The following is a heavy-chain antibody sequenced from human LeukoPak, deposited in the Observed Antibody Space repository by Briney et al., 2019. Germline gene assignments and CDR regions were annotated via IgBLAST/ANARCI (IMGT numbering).Heavy chain of an antibody. CDR2: ISTNGGST. J-gene: IGHJ4*02. Sequence: GGSLRLSCSASGFTFSTSALHWVRQAPGKGLEHVSTISTNGGSTYYADSVKGRFTISRDNSKNTLYLQMSSLRAEDTAVYYCVRDLTWGQGTLGTVSS. CDR1: GFTFSTSA. D-gene: IGHD4/OR15-4a*01. CDR3: VRDLT. V-gene: IGHV3-64D*08.